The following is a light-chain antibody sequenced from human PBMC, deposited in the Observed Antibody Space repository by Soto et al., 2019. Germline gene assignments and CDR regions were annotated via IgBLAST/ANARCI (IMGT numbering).Light chain of an antibody. V-gene: IGLV2-14*03. CDR3: SSFTSNRIYV. CDR1: HNDIGTYDY. CDR2: GVT. Sequence: ALTQPASVSGSPGQSITISCTGNHNDIGTYDYVSWYQQHPGRAPRLLIHGVTTRPSGISGRFSASKSGLTASLTISGLQPEDEADYYRSSFTSNRIYVFGPGTKVTVL. J-gene: IGLJ1*01.